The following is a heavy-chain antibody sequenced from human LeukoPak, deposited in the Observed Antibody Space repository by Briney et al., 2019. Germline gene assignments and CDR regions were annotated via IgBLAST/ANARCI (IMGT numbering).Heavy chain of an antibody. V-gene: IGHV1-46*01. Sequence: ASVKVSCKASGYTFTSYYMHWVRQAPGQGLEWMGIINPSGGSTSYAQKFQGRVTMTRDTSTSTVYMELSSLRSEDTAVYYCAMGRNPYSSGWHFDYWGQGTLVTVSS. CDR3: AMGRNPYSSGWHFDY. CDR1: GYTFTSYY. J-gene: IGHJ4*02. D-gene: IGHD6-19*01. CDR2: INPSGGST.